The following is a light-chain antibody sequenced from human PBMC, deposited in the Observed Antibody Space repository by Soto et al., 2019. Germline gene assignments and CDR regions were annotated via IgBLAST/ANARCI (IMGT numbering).Light chain of an antibody. CDR1: QSISKW. V-gene: IGKV1-5*03. J-gene: IGKJ1*01. CDR3: QQYTNYPWT. Sequence: DIQMTQSPSILSASAGDRATLTCRASQSISKWFAWFQQRTAKAPTLLIYEASRLTTGVPSRISGSGSGTEFTLTISSLEPDDFATYYCQQYTNYPWTFGEGTRVEIK. CDR2: EAS.